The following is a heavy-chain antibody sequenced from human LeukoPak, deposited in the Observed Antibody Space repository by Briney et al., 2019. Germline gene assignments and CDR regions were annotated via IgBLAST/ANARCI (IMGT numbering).Heavy chain of an antibody. V-gene: IGHV3-30*02. CDR3: AKGSGWEMSYYYMDV. D-gene: IGHD1-26*01. J-gene: IGHJ6*03. CDR1: GFTFSSYG. CDR2: IRYDGSNK. Sequence: GGSLRLSCAASGFTFSSYGMHWVRQAPGKGLEWVAFIRYDGSNKYYVGSVKGRFTISRDNSKNTLYLQMNSLRAEDTAVYYCAKGSGWEMSYYYMDVWGKGTTVTISS.